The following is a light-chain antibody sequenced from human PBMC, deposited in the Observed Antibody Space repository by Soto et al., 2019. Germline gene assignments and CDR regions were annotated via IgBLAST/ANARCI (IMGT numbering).Light chain of an antibody. CDR1: QSVPSTY. J-gene: IGKJ3*01. CDR3: QQYGSSPPFT. CDR2: GAS. Sequence: EIVLTQSPGTLSLSPGERATLSCRASQSVPSTYVAWYQQKPGQAPRLLIYGASTRATGIPDRFSGSGSGTDFTLTISRLEPEDFAVYFCQQYGSSPPFTFGPGTKVDIK. V-gene: IGKV3-20*01.